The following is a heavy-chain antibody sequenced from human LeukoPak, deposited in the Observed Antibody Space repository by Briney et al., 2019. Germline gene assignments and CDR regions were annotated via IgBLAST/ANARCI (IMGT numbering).Heavy chain of an antibody. Sequence: PSETLSLTCTVSGGPISSYYWSWIRQPAGKGLEWIGRIYTSGSTGYNPSLRSRVTMSVDTSKNQFSLKLRYVTAADTAVYYCARESSGWNYFDYWGQGILVTVSS. CDR2: IYTSGST. CDR1: GGPISSYY. CDR3: ARESSGWNYFDY. D-gene: IGHD6-19*01. V-gene: IGHV4-4*07. J-gene: IGHJ4*02.